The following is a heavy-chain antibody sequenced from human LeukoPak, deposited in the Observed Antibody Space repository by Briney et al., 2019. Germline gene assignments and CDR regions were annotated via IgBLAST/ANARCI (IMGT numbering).Heavy chain of an antibody. CDR3: ARDRGGYSHSSGYLDY. CDR1: GFTVSSNY. V-gene: IGHV3-66*01. D-gene: IGHD3-22*01. Sequence: GSLRLSCAASGFTVSSNYMSWVRQAPGKGLEWVSVIYSGGSTYYADSVKGRFTISRDNSKNTLYLQMNSLRAEDTAVYYCARDRGGYSHSSGYLDYWGQGTLVTVSS. J-gene: IGHJ4*02. CDR2: IYSGGST.